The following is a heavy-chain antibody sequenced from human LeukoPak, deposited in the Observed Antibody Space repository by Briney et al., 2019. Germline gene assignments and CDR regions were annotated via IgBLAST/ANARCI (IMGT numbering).Heavy chain of an antibody. CDR2: ISISGYTT. J-gene: IGHJ4*02. D-gene: IGHD6-13*01. CDR1: GFTLSSYA. V-gene: IGHV3-23*01. CDR3: AKDGGIAAAGTRRYYFDY. Sequence: GGSLRLSCAASGFTLSSYAMSWVRQAPGKGLEWVSSISISGYTTYYADSVKGRFTISRDNSKNTLYLQMNSLRAEDTAVYYCAKDGGIAAAGTRRYYFDYWGQGTLVTVSS.